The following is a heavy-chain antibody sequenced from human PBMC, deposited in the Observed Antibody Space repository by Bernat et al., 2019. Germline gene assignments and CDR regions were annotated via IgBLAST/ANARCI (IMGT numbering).Heavy chain of an antibody. CDR2: IYPGDSDT. CDR1: GYSFTSYW. D-gene: IGHD6-19*01. CDR3: ARQTFSSGWYGGYDY. V-gene: IGHV5-51*01. J-gene: IGHJ4*02. Sequence: EVQLVQSGAEVKKPGESLKISCKGSGYSFTSYWIGWVRQMPGKGLEWMGIIYPGDSDTRYSPSFQGQVTISANKSISTAYMQWSSLKASDTAMYYCARQTFSSGWYGGYDYWGQGTLVTVSS.